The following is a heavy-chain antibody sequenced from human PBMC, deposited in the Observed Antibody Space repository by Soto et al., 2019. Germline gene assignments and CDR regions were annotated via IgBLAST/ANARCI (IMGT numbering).Heavy chain of an antibody. V-gene: IGHV3-21*01. J-gene: IGHJ6*03. D-gene: IGHD3-16*01. CDR2: ISSSSSYI. Sequence: GSLRLSCAASGFTFSSYSMNWVRQAPGKGLEWVSSISSSSSYIYYADSVKGRFTISRDNAKNSLYLQMNSLRAEDTAVYYCARVVSLGPGYYYMDVWGKGTTVTVSS. CDR3: ARVVSLGPGYYYMDV. CDR1: GFTFSSYS.